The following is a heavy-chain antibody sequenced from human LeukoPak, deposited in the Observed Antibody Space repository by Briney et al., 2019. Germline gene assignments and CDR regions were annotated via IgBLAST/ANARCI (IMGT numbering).Heavy chain of an antibody. Sequence: GASVKVSCKASGYTFTGYYMHWVRQAAGQGLEWMGWINPHTGGTNYAQKFQGRVTMTRDTSISTAYMELTRLRSDDTAVYYCARPYCSGGSCHDYFDYWGQGTLVTVSS. D-gene: IGHD2-15*01. CDR1: GYTFTGYY. J-gene: IGHJ4*02. CDR2: INPHTGGT. V-gene: IGHV1-2*02. CDR3: ARPYCSGGSCHDYFDY.